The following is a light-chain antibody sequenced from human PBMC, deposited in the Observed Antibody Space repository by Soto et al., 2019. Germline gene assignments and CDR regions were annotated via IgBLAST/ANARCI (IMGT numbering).Light chain of an antibody. CDR3: QQYNIYSRT. Sequence: DIQMTQSPSTLSASVGDRVTITCRASQSISTWLAWYQHKPGKAPKLMIYQASSLEGGVPSRFSGSGSGTEFTLTISSRQPDDFATYYCQQYNIYSRTFGQGTKVETK. CDR1: QSISTW. J-gene: IGKJ2*02. CDR2: QAS. V-gene: IGKV1-5*03.